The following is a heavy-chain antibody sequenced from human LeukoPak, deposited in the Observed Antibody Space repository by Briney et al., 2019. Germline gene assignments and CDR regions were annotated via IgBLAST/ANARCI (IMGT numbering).Heavy chain of an antibody. CDR1: GFTFSSYS. D-gene: IGHD1-26*01. CDR2: ISSSSSYI. CDR3: ASGSYYDSEGDY. J-gene: IGHJ4*02. Sequence: GGSLRLSCAASGFTFSSYSMNWVRQAPGKGLEWVSSISSSSSYIYYADSVKGRFTISRDNAKNSLYLQMDSLRAEDTAVYYCASGSYYDSEGDYWGQGTLVTVSS. V-gene: IGHV3-21*01.